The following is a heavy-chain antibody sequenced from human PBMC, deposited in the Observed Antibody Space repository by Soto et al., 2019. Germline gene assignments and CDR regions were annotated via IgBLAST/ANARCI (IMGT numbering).Heavy chain of an antibody. Sequence: ASVKVSCTASGYTFTSYAMHWVRQAPGQRLEWMGWINAGNGNTKYSQKFQGRVTITRDTSASTAYMELSSLRSEDTAVYYCARDRNSSSFDAFDIWGQGTMVTVSS. CDR3: ARDRNSSSFDAFDI. CDR2: INAGNGNT. D-gene: IGHD6-13*01. CDR1: GYTFTSYA. V-gene: IGHV1-3*01. J-gene: IGHJ3*02.